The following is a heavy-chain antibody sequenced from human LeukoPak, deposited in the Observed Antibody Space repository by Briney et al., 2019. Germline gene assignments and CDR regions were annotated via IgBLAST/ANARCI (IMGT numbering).Heavy chain of an antibody. CDR2: IYTSGST. Sequence: GSLRLSCAASGFTFSDYYWSWIRQPAGKGLEWIGRIYTSGSTNYNPSLESRVTISVDTSKNQFSLKLSSVTAADTAVYYCAREVTTAYYYDSSGYWVREVPIDYWGQGTLVTVSS. J-gene: IGHJ4*02. D-gene: IGHD3-22*01. CDR1: GFTFSDYY. V-gene: IGHV4-4*07. CDR3: AREVTTAYYYDSSGYWVREVPIDY.